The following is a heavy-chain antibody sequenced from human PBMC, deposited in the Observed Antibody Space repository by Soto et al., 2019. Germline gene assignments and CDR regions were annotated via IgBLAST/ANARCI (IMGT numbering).Heavy chain of an antibody. V-gene: IGHV5-10-1*03. D-gene: IGHD3-10*01. CDR2: IDPSDSYT. J-gene: IGHJ1*01. CDR3: ARHSRDIYYYGSGGGVPPQH. Sequence: EVQLVQSGAEVKKPGESLRISCKGSGYSFTSYWISWVRQMPGKGLEWMGRIDPSDSYTNYSPSFQGHVTISADKSISTAHLQGSSLKASDTAMYYCARHSRDIYYYGSGGGVPPQHWGQGTLVTVSS. CDR1: GYSFTSYW.